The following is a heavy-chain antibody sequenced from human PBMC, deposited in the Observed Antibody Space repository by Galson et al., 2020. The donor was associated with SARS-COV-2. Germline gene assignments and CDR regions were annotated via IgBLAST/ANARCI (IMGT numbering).Heavy chain of an antibody. CDR3: AKDYYDSSGYYPGAFDI. V-gene: IGHV3-23*01. CDR2: ISGSGDST. J-gene: IGHJ3*02. D-gene: IGHD3-22*01. CDR1: GFSFSTYA. Sequence: GESLKISCVGSGFSFSTYALSWVRQAPGKGLEWVSVISGSGDSTNYADSVKGRFTVSRDNSKNTVFLQMNSLRAEDTAVYYCAKDYYDSSGYYPGAFDIWSQGTMVTVSS.